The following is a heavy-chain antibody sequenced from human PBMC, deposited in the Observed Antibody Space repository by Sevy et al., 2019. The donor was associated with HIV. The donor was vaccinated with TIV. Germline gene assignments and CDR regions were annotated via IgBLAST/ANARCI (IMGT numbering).Heavy chain of an antibody. CDR1: GFTFSSYS. Sequence: LSLTCAASGFTFSSYSMNWVRQAPGKGLEWLSYIDSSSSNRYYAESVKGRFTVSRDNAKKSPYVQMNSLRGEDTAVYYCAREGGYTDQGMDVWGQGTTVTVSS. V-gene: IGHV3-48*01. CDR2: IDSSSSNR. CDR3: AREGGYTDQGMDV. D-gene: IGHD5-12*01. J-gene: IGHJ6*02.